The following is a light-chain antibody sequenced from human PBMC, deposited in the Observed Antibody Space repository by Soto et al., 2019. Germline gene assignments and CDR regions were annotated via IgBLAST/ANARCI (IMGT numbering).Light chain of an antibody. CDR3: QRSYASPPWT. Sequence: DIQMTQSPSSLSASVGDRVTITCRASQTISIFLNWYQQKPGKAPKLLIYGASTLQGGVPSRFSGSGSGTDFTLTICRLQPEDFATYYCQRSYASPPWTFGQGTKVEIK. J-gene: IGKJ1*01. V-gene: IGKV1-39*01. CDR2: GAS. CDR1: QTISIF.